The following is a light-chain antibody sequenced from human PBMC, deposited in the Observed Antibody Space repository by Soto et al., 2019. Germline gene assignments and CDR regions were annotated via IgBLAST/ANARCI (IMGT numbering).Light chain of an antibody. CDR3: TSYRSSTTRYV. CDR1: SSDVGGYNY. J-gene: IGLJ1*01. V-gene: IGLV2-14*01. Sequence: QSALTQPASVSGSPGQSITISCTGTSSDVGGYNYVSWYQQHPGKAPKLIIFDVSNRPSGVSNRFSGSKSGNTASLTISGLQAEDEGDYYCTSYRSSTTRYVFGTGTQLTVL. CDR2: DVS.